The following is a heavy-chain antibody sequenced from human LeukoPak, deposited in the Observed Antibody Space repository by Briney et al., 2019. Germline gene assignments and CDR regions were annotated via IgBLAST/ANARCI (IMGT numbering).Heavy chain of an antibody. J-gene: IGHJ3*02. CDR2: INHSGST. Sequence: SETLSLTCTVSGGSISSYYWSWIRQPPGKGLEWIGEINHSGSTNYNPSLKSRVTISVDTSKNQFSLKLSSVTAADTAVYYCARVGTYSSGREAFDIWGQGTMVTVSS. CDR1: GGSISSYY. CDR3: ARVGTYSSGREAFDI. V-gene: IGHV4-34*01. D-gene: IGHD6-19*01.